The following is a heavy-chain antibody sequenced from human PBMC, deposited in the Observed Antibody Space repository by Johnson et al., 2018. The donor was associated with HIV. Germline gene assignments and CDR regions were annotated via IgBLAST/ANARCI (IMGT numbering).Heavy chain of an antibody. CDR3: ARDVGGAGSYDPWEDAFDI. J-gene: IGHJ3*02. CDR1: GFTFSSYG. Sequence: QVQLVESGGGVVQPGRSLRLSCAASGFTFSSYGMHWVRQTPGKGLQWVAVIWYDGNNKYYADSVKGRFTISRDNSKNTLYLQMNSLRAEDTAVYYCARDVGGAGSYDPWEDAFDIWGQGTMVTVSS. D-gene: IGHD1-26*01. V-gene: IGHV3-33*01. CDR2: IWYDGNNK.